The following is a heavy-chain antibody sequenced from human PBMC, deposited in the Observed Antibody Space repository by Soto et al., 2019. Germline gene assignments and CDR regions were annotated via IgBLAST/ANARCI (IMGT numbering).Heavy chain of an antibody. J-gene: IGHJ4*02. CDR1: GYTFTSYA. CDR2: INAGNGNT. V-gene: IGHV1-3*01. D-gene: IGHD5-12*01. Sequence: ASVKVSCKASGYTFTSYAMHWVRQAPGQRLEWMGWINAGNGNTKYSQKFQGRVTITRDTSASTAYMELSSLRSEDTAVYYCARGVRRDGYNLAYWGQGTLVIVSS. CDR3: ARGVRRDGYNLAY.